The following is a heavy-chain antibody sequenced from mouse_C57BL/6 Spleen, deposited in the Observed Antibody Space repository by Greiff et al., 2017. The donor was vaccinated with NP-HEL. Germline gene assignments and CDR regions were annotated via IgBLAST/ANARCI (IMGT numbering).Heavy chain of an antibody. Sequence: QVQLQQPGAELVKPGASVKLSCKASGYTFTSYWMHWVKQRPGRGLEWIGRIDPNSGGTKYNEKFKSKATLTVDKPSSTAYMQLSSLTSEDSAVYYCARGEIWTYDYDGFAYWGQGTLVTVSA. J-gene: IGHJ3*01. CDR2: IDPNSGGT. D-gene: IGHD2-4*01. V-gene: IGHV1-72*01. CDR1: GYTFTSYW. CDR3: ARGEIWTYDYDGFAY.